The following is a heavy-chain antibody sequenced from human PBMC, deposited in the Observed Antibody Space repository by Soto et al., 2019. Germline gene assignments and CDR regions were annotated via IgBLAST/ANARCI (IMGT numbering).Heavy chain of an antibody. CDR1: GGTFSSYS. CDR2: IIPIFGTA. J-gene: IGHJ6*02. Sequence: SGKGSCKASGGTFSSYSISWVRQAPGQGLEWMGGIIPIFGTANYAQKFQGRVTITADESTSTAYMELSSLRSEDTAVYYCVRSQYQTYYYGKDFWVQGTTFTVSS. CDR3: VRSQYQTYYYGKDF. V-gene: IGHV1-69*13.